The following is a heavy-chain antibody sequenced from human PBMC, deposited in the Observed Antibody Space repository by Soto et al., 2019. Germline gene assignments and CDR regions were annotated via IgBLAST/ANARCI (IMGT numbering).Heavy chain of an antibody. J-gene: IGHJ6*02. D-gene: IGHD2-2*01. Sequence: SETLSLTCAVSGGSISSSDGCSWVRQPPGKGLECLGEIYHSGSTNHNPSLKIRVTISVVKSKNQFSLKLSSVTAADTAVYYCARSTYYCSSTSCQTDYYYYYGMDVWGQGTTVTVSS. CDR3: ARSTYYCSSTSCQTDYYYYYGMDV. CDR1: GGSISSSDG. CDR2: IYHSGST. V-gene: IGHV4-4*02.